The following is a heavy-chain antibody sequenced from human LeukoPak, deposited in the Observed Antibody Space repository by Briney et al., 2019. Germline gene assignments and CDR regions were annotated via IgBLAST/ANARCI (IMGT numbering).Heavy chain of an antibody. CDR2: IYTSGST. V-gene: IGHV4-4*07. CDR1: GGSISDYY. CDR3: ARDSDYHDY. J-gene: IGHJ4*02. Sequence: SETLSLTCSVSGGSISDYYWSWIRQPAGKGLEWIGRIYTSGSTNYNPSLKSRVTMSVDTSKNQFSLKLTSVTAADTAMYFCARDSDYHDYWGQGTLVTVSS. D-gene: IGHD1-26*01.